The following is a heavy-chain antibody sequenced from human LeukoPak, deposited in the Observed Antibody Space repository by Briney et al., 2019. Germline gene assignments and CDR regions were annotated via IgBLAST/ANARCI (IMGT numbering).Heavy chain of an antibody. J-gene: IGHJ6*03. V-gene: IGHV4-34*01. D-gene: IGHD3-9*01. CDR1: GGSFSGYY. Sequence: SETLSLTCAVYGGSFSGYYWSWIRQPPGKGLEWIGEINHSGSTNYNPSLKSRVTISVDTSKNQFSLKLSSVTAADTAVFYCARTRSYLTGYYRDYYYYYMDVWGKGTTVTISS. CDR3: ARTRSYLTGYYRDYYYYYMDV. CDR2: INHSGST.